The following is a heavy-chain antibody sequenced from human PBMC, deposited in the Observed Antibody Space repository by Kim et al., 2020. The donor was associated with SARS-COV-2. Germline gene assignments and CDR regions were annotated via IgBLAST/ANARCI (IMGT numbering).Heavy chain of an antibody. J-gene: IGHJ4*02. V-gene: IGHV4-59*01. CDR2: ST. CDR3: ARDRAGNFDY. D-gene: IGHD6-19*01. Sequence: STNYNPSLKSRVTISVDTSKNQFSLKLSSVTAADTAVYYCARDRAGNFDYWGQGTLVTVSS.